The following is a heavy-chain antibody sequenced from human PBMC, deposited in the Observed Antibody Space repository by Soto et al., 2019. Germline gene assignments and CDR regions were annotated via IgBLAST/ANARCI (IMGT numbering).Heavy chain of an antibody. V-gene: IGHV4-59*01. J-gene: IGHJ3*01. CDR2: MFHSGRT. CDR3: AKAVKYYDSTGYDAFAV. D-gene: IGHD3-22*01. CDR1: GDSISSYF. Sequence: SETLSLTCTVSGDSISSYFWTWMRQPPGKALEWIGYMFHSGRTNYNPSLTSRVTMSADTSNNQFSLTLTSVTAADTAVYYCAKAVKYYDSTGYDAFAVWGQGIMVTVSS.